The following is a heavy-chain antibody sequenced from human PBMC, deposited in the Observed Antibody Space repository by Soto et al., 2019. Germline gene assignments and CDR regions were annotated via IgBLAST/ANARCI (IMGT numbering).Heavy chain of an antibody. J-gene: IGHJ3*02. CDR2: IKQDGSEK. CDR3: ASDRSGGSCLFAFDI. D-gene: IGHD2-15*01. V-gene: IGHV3-7*01. CDR1: GFTFSSYW. Sequence: EVQLAESGGGLVQPGGSLRLSCAASGFTFSSYWMSWVRQAPGKGLEWVANIKQDGSEKYYVDSVKGRFTISRDNAKNSMYLQMNSLRAEDTAVYYCASDRSGGSCLFAFDIWGQGTMVTVSS.